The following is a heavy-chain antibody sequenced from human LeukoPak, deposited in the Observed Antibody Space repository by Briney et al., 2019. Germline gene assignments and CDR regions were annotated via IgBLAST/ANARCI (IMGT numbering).Heavy chain of an antibody. J-gene: IGHJ4*02. V-gene: IGHV3-30*18. CDR1: GFTFSRYG. CDR3: AKDLTDTSCYDY. CDR2: ISYDGSNK. Sequence: GGSLRLSCAASGFTFSRYGMHWVRQAPGKGLEWVAIISYDGSNKYYADSVKGRFTISRDNSKNTLYLQMNSLRAEDTAVYYCAKDLTDTSCYDYWGQGTLVTVSS. D-gene: IGHD2-2*01.